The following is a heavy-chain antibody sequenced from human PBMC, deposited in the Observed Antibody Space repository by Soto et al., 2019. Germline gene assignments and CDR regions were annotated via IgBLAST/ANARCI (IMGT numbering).Heavy chain of an antibody. CDR3: ARDSGGSGYEFDY. V-gene: IGHV3-33*01. Sequence: GGSLRLSCAASGFPFSAYGMHWVRQAPGKGLQWVAVIWFDGGNEYYADSVTGRFTISRDNSKNTLYLQMNSLTDEDTAVYYCARDSGGSGYEFDYWGQGPLVTVST. CDR1: GFPFSAYG. J-gene: IGHJ4*02. D-gene: IGHD3-22*01. CDR2: IWFDGGNE.